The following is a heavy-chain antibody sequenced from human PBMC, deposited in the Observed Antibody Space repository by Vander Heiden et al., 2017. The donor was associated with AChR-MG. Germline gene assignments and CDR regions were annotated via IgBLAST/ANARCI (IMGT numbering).Heavy chain of an antibody. CDR2: IKQDGSEK. CDR1: GFTFSRYW. CDR3: ATGSSYYGSGSYYNGGY. Sequence: EVQLVESGGGLVQPGGSLRLSCAASGFTFSRYWMSWVRQAPGKGLEWVANIKQDGSEKYYVDSVKGRFTISRDNAKNSLYLQMNSLRAEDTAVYYCATGSSYYGSGSYYNGGYWGQGTLVTVSS. J-gene: IGHJ4*02. D-gene: IGHD3-10*01. V-gene: IGHV3-7*03.